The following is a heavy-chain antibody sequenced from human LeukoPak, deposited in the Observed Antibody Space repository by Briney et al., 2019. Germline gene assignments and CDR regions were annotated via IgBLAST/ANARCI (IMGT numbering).Heavy chain of an antibody. CDR3: ARGRYSYDLLPDY. V-gene: IGHV1-2*02. J-gene: IGHJ4*02. D-gene: IGHD5-18*01. CDR2: INPNSGGT. CDR1: GYTFTGYY. Sequence: GASVKVSCKASGYTFTGYYMHWVRQAPGQGLEWMGWINPNSGGTNYAQKFQGRVTMTRDTSISTAYMELSRLRSDGTAVYYCARGRYSYDLLPDYWGQGTLVTVSS.